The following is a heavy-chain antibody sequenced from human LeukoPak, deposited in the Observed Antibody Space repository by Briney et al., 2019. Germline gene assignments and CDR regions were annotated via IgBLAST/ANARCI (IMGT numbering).Heavy chain of an antibody. CDR3: AREVSAYSSSWKLFDY. CDR2: INSSGGWA. J-gene: IGHJ4*02. CDR1: GYTFTSLY. V-gene: IGHV1-46*01. D-gene: IGHD6-13*01. Sequence: ASVKVSCKASGYTFTSLYMHWVRQAPGQGLAWVGIINSSGGWASYAQKFQGRVNMTRDTSTSTVYMELNSLRSEDTAVYYCAREVSAYSSSWKLFDYWGQGTLVTVSS.